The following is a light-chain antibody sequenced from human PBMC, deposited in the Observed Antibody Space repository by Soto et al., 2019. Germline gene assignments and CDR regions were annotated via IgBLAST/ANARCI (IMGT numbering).Light chain of an antibody. CDR1: QGISSF. Sequence: DIQMTQSTSTIFATVGDSVTITCRASQGISSFLAWYQQKPGKPPKILIYAASTLQSGVPSRFSGSGSGTDFTLTISSLQPEDVATYFCQQHNSYPITFGQGTRLEIK. CDR3: QQHNSYPIT. J-gene: IGKJ5*01. CDR2: AAS. V-gene: IGKV1-9*01.